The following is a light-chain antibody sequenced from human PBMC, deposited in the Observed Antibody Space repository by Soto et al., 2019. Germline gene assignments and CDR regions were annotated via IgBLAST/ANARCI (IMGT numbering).Light chain of an antibody. Sequence: IVLTQSPGTLSLSPGERATLSGRASQTGSNSYLAWYQHKSGQAPRLLIYGVYTRASGIPDRFSGSGSGTEFTLTITRLEPEDSAVYFCQHYGYSQWTFGQGTKVDIK. V-gene: IGKV3-20*01. CDR3: QHYGYSQWT. CDR2: GVY. CDR1: QTGSNSY. J-gene: IGKJ1*01.